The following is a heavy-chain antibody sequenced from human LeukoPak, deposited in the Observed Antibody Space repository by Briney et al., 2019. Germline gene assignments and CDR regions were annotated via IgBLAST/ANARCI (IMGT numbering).Heavy chain of an antibody. Sequence: GGSLRLSCAASGFTFDDYPMHWVRQAPGKGLEWVSGISWNSGSIGYADSVKGRFTISRDNAKNSLYLQMNSLRAEDTALYYCAKDMHYWGQGTLVTVSS. CDR2: ISWNSGSI. CDR1: GFTFDDYP. J-gene: IGHJ4*02. CDR3: AKDMHY. V-gene: IGHV3-9*01.